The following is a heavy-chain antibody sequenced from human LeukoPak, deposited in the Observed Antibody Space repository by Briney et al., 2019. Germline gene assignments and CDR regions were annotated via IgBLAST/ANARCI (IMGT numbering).Heavy chain of an antibody. Sequence: SVKVSCKASGGTFSNYAINWVRQAPGQGLEWMGGIIPIFGKANYAQKFQGRVTITADESTRTAYMELSSLRSEDTAVYYCARGWLAETTVVTPYNYWGQGTLVTVSS. CDR3: ARGWLAETTVVTPYNY. V-gene: IGHV1-69*13. D-gene: IGHD4-23*01. CDR1: GGTFSNYA. CDR2: IIPIFGKA. J-gene: IGHJ4*02.